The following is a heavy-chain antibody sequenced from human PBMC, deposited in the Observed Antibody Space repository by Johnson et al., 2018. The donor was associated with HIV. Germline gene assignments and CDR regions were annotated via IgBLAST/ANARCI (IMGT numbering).Heavy chain of an antibody. CDR1: GFTFDDYG. CDR2: INWNGGST. J-gene: IGHJ3*02. Sequence: EVQLVESGGGLVKPGGSLRLSCVASGFTFDDYGMTWVRQAPGKGLEWVSGINWNGGSTAYADSVKGRFTISRDNAKNSLYLQMNSLGVEDTALYYCARGWLGLDAFDIWGQGTMVTVSS. D-gene: IGHD6-19*01. V-gene: IGHV3-20*04. CDR3: ARGWLGLDAFDI.